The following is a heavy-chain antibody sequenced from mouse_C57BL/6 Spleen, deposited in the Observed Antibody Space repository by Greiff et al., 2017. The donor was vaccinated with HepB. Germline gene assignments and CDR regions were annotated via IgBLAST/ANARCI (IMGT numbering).Heavy chain of an antibody. CDR1: GYTFTSYW. D-gene: IGHD1-1*01. V-gene: IGHV1-69*01. CDR2: IDPSDSYT. CDR3: ARSTTVAPFAY. J-gene: IGHJ3*01. Sequence: VQLQQSGAELVMPGASVKLSCKASGYTFTSYWMHWVKQRPGQGLEWIGEIDPSDSYTNYNQKFKGKSTLTVDKSSSTAYMQLSSLPSEDSAVYYCARSTTVAPFAYWGQGTLVTVSA.